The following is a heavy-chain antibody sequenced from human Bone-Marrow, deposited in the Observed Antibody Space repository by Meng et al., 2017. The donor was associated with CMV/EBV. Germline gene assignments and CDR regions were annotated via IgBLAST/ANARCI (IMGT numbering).Heavy chain of an antibody. J-gene: IGHJ4*02. V-gene: IGHV4-39*07. CDR1: GGSISNSIYY. CDR2: IYYSGGT. Sequence: SETLSLTCTVSGGSISNSIYYWGWIRQAPGKGLEWIGNIYYSGGTYFSPSLKSRVTISVEKSENQFSLKVNTVTAADTAVYYCVGGVTVYYYDSSDYSTSPPPDYWGQGTLVTVSS. D-gene: IGHD3-22*01. CDR3: VGGVTVYYYDSSDYSTSPPPDY.